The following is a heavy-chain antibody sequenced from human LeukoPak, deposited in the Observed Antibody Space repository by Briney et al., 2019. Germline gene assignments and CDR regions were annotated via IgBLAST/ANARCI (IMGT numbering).Heavy chain of an antibody. Sequence: ASVKVSCKASGGTFSSYAISWVRQAPGQGLEWMGGIIPIFGTANYAQKFQGRVTITADESTSTAYMELSRLRSDDTAVYYCARGHQSLRFLEWLPSAYWGQGTLVTVSS. CDR3: ARGHQSLRFLEWLPSAY. V-gene: IGHV1-69*13. CDR1: GGTFSSYA. CDR2: IIPIFGTA. D-gene: IGHD3-3*01. J-gene: IGHJ4*02.